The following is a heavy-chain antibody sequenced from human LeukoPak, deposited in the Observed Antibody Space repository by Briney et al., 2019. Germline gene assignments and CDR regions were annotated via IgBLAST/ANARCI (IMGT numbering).Heavy chain of an antibody. D-gene: IGHD6-13*01. V-gene: IGHV1-2*02. CDR2: INPNSGGT. CDR1: GYTLTDYY. CDR3: ARGGTIAVTGTPPFGC. J-gene: IGHJ4*02. Sequence: ASVKVSCKASGYTLTDYYIHWVRQAPGQGLEYMGWINPNSGGTKYAQNFQGRVTLTRDTSINTAYMDLGSLKSDDTAVYYCARGGTIAVTGTPPFGCWGQGTLVTVSS.